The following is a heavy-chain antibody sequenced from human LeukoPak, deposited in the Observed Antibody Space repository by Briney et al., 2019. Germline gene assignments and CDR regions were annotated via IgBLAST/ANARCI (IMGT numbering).Heavy chain of an antibody. CDR3: AKGSSGYCSGGSCYAFDY. CDR1: GFTFSSYA. Sequence: GGSLRLSCEASGFTFSSYAMSWVRQAPGKGLEWVSTISGSGGSTYYADSVKGRFTISRDNSKNTLYLQINSLRAEDTAVYYCAKGSSGYCSGGSCYAFDYWGQGTLVTVSS. D-gene: IGHD2-15*01. J-gene: IGHJ4*02. CDR2: ISGSGGST. V-gene: IGHV3-23*01.